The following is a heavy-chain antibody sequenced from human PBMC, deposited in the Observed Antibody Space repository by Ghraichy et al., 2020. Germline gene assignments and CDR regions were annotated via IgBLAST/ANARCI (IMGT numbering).Heavy chain of an antibody. CDR2: IKTTGTT. D-gene: IGHD1-14*01. J-gene: IGHJ3*01. CDR3: TTYNQKDAFDF. Sequence: LSLSCAAPGITFSNVWMSWVRQAPGKGLERGGRIKTTGTTDYAPPVQGRFTISRDDSKKMLYLQMNSLKTEDTAAYYCTTYNQKDAFDFWGQGTVVTVSP. V-gene: IGHV3-15*05. CDR1: GITFSNVW.